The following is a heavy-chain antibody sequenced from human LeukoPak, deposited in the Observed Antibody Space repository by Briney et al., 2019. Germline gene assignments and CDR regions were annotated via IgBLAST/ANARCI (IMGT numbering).Heavy chain of an antibody. Sequence: ASVKVSCKASGYTFTSYDINWVRQATGQGLEWMGWMNPNSGNTGYAQKFQGRVTITRNTSISTDYMELSSLSSEDTAVYYCARGPIFRQVPAAYDYYYSYMDVWGKGTTVTVSS. CDR3: ARGPIFRQVPAAYDYYYSYMDV. J-gene: IGHJ6*03. CDR1: GYTFTSYD. CDR2: MNPNSGNT. V-gene: IGHV1-8*03. D-gene: IGHD2-2*01.